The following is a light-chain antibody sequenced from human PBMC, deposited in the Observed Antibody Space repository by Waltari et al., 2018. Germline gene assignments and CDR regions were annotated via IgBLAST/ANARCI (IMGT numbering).Light chain of an antibody. CDR1: TGAVAGDFY. CDR2: GST. CDR3: LLHFGGDQLV. J-gene: IGLJ3*02. Sequence: QTVVTQEPSLTVSPAGTVTLTCASSTGAVAGDFYPQGFKQMAGQAPRALIFGSTNKYSWTPARFSGSLLGGKAALTLSGAQPEDEADYYCLLHFGGDQLVFGGGTKLTVL. V-gene: IGLV7-43*01.